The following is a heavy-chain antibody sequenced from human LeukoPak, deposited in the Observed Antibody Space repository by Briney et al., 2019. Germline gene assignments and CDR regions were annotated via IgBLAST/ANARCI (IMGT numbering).Heavy chain of an antibody. D-gene: IGHD5-24*01. V-gene: IGHV3-30-3*01. CDR2: ISYDGSNK. J-gene: IGHJ6*02. CDR1: GFTFSNYA. CDR3: ASEMADNYYGMDV. Sequence: GSPRLSCAASGFTFSNYAMHWVRQAPGKGLEWVAVISYDGSNKYYADSVKGRFTISRDNSKNTLYLQMNSLRAEDTAVYYCASEMADNYYGMDVWGQGTTVTVSS.